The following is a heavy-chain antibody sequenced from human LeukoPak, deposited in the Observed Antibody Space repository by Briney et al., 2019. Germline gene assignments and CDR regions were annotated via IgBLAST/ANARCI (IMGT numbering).Heavy chain of an antibody. J-gene: IGHJ4*02. CDR2: ISWNSGSI. CDR1: GFTFDDYA. V-gene: IGHV3-9*01. Sequence: GRSLRLSSAASGFTFDDYAMHWVRQAPGKGLEWVSGISWNSGSIGYADSVKGRFTISRDNAENSLYLQMNSLRVEDTAFYYCARDLAYSRLDYWGQGMLVTVPS. CDR3: ARDLAYSRLDY. D-gene: IGHD5-18*01.